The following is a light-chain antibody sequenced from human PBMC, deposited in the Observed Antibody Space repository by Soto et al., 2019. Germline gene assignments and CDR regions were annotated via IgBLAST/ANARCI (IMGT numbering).Light chain of an antibody. CDR3: QQYYSYPLT. V-gene: IGKV1-9*01. Sequence: IQLTQSPTSLSASVGDRVTITCRASQGISSYLAWYQQKPGKAPKLLIYGASTLQSGVPSRFSGSGSGTDVTLTISCLQSEDFATYYCQQYYSYPLTFGGGTKVDI. CDR1: QGISSY. J-gene: IGKJ4*01. CDR2: GAS.